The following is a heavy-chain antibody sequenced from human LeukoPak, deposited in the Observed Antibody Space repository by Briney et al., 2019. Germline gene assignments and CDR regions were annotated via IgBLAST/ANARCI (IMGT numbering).Heavy chain of an antibody. Sequence: PGVSLRLSCAAAGFTFSSYWVSWVRQAPGKGLEWVANIKQDGSEKYYVDSVKGRFTISRDNAKNSLYLQMNSLRAEDTAVYYCAREVYCSSISCYTGYFQHWDQGTLVTVSS. D-gene: IGHD2-2*02. CDR1: GFTFSSYW. J-gene: IGHJ1*01. CDR3: AREVYCSSISCYTGYFQH. CDR2: IKQDGSEK. V-gene: IGHV3-7*01.